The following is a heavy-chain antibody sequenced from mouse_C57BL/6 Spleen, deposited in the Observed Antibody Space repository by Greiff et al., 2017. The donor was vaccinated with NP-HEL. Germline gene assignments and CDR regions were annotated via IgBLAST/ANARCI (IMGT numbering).Heavy chain of an antibody. V-gene: IGHV5-17*01. D-gene: IGHD3-1*01. CDR1: GFTFSDYG. CDR3: ARGHPYAMDY. CDR2: ISSGSSTI. Sequence: EVKLVESGGGLVKPGGSLKLSCAASGFTFSDYGMHWVRQAPEKGLEWVAYISSGSSTIYYADTVKGRFTISRDNAKNTLFLQMTSLRSEDTAMYYCARGHPYAMDYWGQGTSVTVSS. J-gene: IGHJ4*01.